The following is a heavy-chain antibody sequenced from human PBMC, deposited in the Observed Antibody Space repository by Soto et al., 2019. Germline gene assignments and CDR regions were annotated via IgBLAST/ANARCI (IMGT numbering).Heavy chain of an antibody. D-gene: IGHD2-2*01. CDR2: ISAYNGNT. Sequence: SVKVSCKASGYTFTSYGISWVRQAPGQGLEWMGWISAYNGNTNYAQKLQGRVTMTTDTSTSTAYMELRSLRSDDTAVYYCARVVYCSSTSCGPHYYYGMDVWGQGTTVTSP. V-gene: IGHV1-18*04. J-gene: IGHJ6*02. CDR1: GYTFTSYG. CDR3: ARVVYCSSTSCGPHYYYGMDV.